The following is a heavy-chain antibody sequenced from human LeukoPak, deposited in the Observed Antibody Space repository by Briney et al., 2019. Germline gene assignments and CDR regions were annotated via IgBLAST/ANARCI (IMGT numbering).Heavy chain of an antibody. CDR2: INHNGST. D-gene: IGHD6-19*01. Sequence: SETLSLTCAVYGGSFSGYYWSWIRQPPGKGLEWIGEINHNGSTNYNPSLKSRVTISVDTSKNQFSLKLSSVTAADTAVYYCAREGGLGSGWYLGYWGQGTLVTVSS. CDR1: GGSFSGYY. J-gene: IGHJ4*02. CDR3: AREGGLGSGWYLGY. V-gene: IGHV4-34*01.